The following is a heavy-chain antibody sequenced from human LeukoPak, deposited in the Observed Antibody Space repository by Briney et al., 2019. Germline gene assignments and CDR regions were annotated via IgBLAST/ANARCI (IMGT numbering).Heavy chain of an antibody. CDR3: VAATGIHYFAY. J-gene: IGHJ4*02. CDR1: GFTFSSYC. CDR2: ICDDGNCQ. D-gene: IGHD6-13*01. Sequence: GGSLRLSCAASGFTFSSYCMDWVRQAPCKGLVCVSVICDDGNCQYYTDHVKGRFHISRDNSNNTLSLQMNSLRDEATALYYCVAATGIHYFAYWGQGTLVTVSS. V-gene: IGHV3-33*01.